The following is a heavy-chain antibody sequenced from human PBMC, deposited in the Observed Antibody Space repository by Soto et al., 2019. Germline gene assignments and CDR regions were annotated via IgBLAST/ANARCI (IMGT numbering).Heavy chain of an antibody. CDR2: IYYSGST. J-gene: IGHJ1*01. V-gene: IGHV4-59*01. D-gene: IGHD3-22*01. Sequence: SETLSLTWSVSGVSISSYYWSWIRQPPGKGLEWIGYIYYSGSTNYNPSLKSRVTISVDTSKNQFSLKLSSVTAADTAVYYCARADSSGYSSEYFQHWGQGTLVTVSS. CDR1: GVSISSYY. CDR3: ARADSSGYSSEYFQH.